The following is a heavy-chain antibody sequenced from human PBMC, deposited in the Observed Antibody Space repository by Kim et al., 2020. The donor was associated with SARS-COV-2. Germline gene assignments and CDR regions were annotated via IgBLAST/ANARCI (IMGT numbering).Heavy chain of an antibody. J-gene: IGHJ4*02. Sequence: SLKSRVTISVDTSKNRFSLKLSSVTAADTAVYYCARGRTYVDIVVAFDYWGQGTLVTVSS. CDR3: ARGRTYVDIVVAFDY. V-gene: IGHV4-34*01. D-gene: IGHD5-12*01.